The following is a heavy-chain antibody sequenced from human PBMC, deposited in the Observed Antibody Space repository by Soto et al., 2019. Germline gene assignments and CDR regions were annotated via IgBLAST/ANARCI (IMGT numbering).Heavy chain of an antibody. CDR2: IYYSGST. V-gene: IGHV4-31*03. CDR1: GGSISSGGYY. Sequence: SETLSLTCTVSGGSISSGGYYWSWIRQHPGKGLEWIGYIYYSGSTYYNPSLKSRVTISVDTSKNQFSLKLSSVTAADTAVYYCARARIVVAIYAYWGQGTLVTVSS. CDR3: ARARIVVAIYAY. J-gene: IGHJ4*02. D-gene: IGHD2-15*01.